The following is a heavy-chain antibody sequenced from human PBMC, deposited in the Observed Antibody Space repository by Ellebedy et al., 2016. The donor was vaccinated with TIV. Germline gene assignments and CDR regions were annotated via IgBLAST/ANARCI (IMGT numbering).Heavy chain of an antibody. Sequence: GESLKISCAASGFTFNNYGMHWVRQAPGKGLEWVAVVWSDGSNKYYADSVKGRFTISRDNAKNSLYLQMNSLRAEDTAVYYCARLRGADFVGSWGQGTLVTVSS. J-gene: IGHJ4*02. CDR2: VWSDGSNK. D-gene: IGHD2-15*01. CDR3: ARLRGADFVGS. CDR1: GFTFNNYG. V-gene: IGHV3-33*01.